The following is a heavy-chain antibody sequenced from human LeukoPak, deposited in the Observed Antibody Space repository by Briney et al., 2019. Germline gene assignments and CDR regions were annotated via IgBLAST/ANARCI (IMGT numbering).Heavy chain of an antibody. CDR2: ISYDGSNK. J-gene: IGHJ3*02. CDR3: AKFSAADAFDI. V-gene: IGHV3-30-3*02. CDR1: GFTFSGYP. Sequence: GGSLRLSCAASGFTFSGYPIHWVRQAPGKGLEWVAVISYDGSNKYYADSVKGRFTISRDNSKNTLYLQMNSPRAEDTAVYYCAKFSAADAFDIWGQGTMVTVSS. D-gene: IGHD2/OR15-2a*01.